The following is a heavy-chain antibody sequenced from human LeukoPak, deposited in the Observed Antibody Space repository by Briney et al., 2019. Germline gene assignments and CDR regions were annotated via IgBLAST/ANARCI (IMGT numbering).Heavy chain of an antibody. V-gene: IGHV3-48*03. CDR3: ARDLFGWSLDP. CDR2: VDNDGWAT. Sequence: QSGGSLRLSCAASGFILDNFEMNWVRQAPGKGLEWIAYVDNDGWATSYYADSVKGRFTITRDDAKNSSYLQMDSLTVEDTAVYYCARDLFGWSLDPWGQGTLVSVSS. CDR1: GFILDNFE. J-gene: IGHJ5*02. D-gene: IGHD3-3*01.